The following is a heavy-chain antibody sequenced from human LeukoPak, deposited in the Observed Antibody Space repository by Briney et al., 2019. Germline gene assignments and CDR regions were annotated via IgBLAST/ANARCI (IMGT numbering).Heavy chain of an antibody. CDR3: ARGDLLIGY. V-gene: IGHV3-23*01. Sequence: GGSLRLSCAASGSTFSRYAMSWVRQAPGKGLEWVSSISDSGGSTYYADSVKGRFTISRDNSKNTLYLQMNSLRAEDTAVYYCARGDLLIGYWGQGTLVTVSS. D-gene: IGHD3-10*01. CDR2: ISDSGGST. J-gene: IGHJ4*02. CDR1: GSTFSRYA.